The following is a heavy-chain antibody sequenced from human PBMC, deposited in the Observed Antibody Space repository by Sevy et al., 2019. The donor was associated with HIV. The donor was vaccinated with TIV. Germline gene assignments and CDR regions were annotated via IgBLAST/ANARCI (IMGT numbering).Heavy chain of an antibody. CDR2: ISSSSSTI. Sequence: GGSLRLSCAASGFTFSSYSMNWVRQAPGKGLEWVSYISSSSSTIYYADSVKGRFTISRDNAKNSLYLQMNSLRDEDTAVYYCARVGLTIEGRFYYFDYWGQRTLVTDSS. CDR3: ARVGLTIEGRFYYFDY. CDR1: GFTFSSYS. D-gene: IGHD3-10*01. J-gene: IGHJ4*02. V-gene: IGHV3-48*02.